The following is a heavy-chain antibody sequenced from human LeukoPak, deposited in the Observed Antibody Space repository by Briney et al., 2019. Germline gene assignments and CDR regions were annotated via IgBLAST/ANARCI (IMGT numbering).Heavy chain of an antibody. CDR1: GFTFSSYS. V-gene: IGHV3-48*01. D-gene: IGHD3-3*01. Sequence: GGSLRLSCAASGFTFSSYSMNWVRQAPGKGLEWVSYISSSSSTIYYADPVKGRFTISRDNAKNSLYLQMNSLRAEDTAVYYCAKCRITIFGVVIKGEAFDIWGQGTMVTVSS. CDR2: ISSSSSTI. CDR3: AKCRITIFGVVIKGEAFDI. J-gene: IGHJ3*02.